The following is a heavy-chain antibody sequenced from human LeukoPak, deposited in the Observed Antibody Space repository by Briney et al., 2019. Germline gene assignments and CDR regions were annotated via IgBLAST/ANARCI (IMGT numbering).Heavy chain of an antibody. CDR3: ARDQGWELPNWFDP. D-gene: IGHD1-26*01. Sequence: SETLSLTCTVSGGSISSYYWSWIRQPAGKGLEWIGRIYTSGSTNYNPSLKSRVTVSVGTSKNQFSLKLSSVTAADTAVYYCARDQGWELPNWFDPWGQGTLVTVSS. J-gene: IGHJ5*02. CDR1: GGSISSYY. CDR2: IYTSGST. V-gene: IGHV4-4*07.